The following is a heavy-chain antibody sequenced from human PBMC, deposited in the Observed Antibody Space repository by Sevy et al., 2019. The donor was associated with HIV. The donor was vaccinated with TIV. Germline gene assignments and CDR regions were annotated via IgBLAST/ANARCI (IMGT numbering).Heavy chain of an antibody. CDR1: GAAISSGGYY. V-gene: IGHV4-31*03. Sequence: SETLSLTCTVSGAAISSGGYYWTWIRQHPGKGLEWIGNIYHSGSSFYNPSLKGRVVMSVVTSKNQFSLNLTSLTAADTAVYYCARVPVGSSPYYYAIDVWGQGTRSPSP. J-gene: IGHJ6*02. CDR3: ARVPVGSSPYYYAIDV. D-gene: IGHD6-6*01. CDR2: IYHSGSS.